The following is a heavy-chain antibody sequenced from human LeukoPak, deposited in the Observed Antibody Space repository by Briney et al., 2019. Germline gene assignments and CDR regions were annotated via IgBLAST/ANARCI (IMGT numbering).Heavy chain of an antibody. Sequence: PRASVKVSCKVSGYTLTELSMQWVRQAPGKGLEWMGGFDPEDGETIYAQKFQGRVTMTEDTSTDTAYMELSSLRSEDTAVYYCATKAPNKYSSSWYFWFDPWGQGTLVTVSS. J-gene: IGHJ5*02. CDR2: FDPEDGET. CDR3: ATKAPNKYSSSWYFWFDP. CDR1: GYTLTELS. V-gene: IGHV1-24*01. D-gene: IGHD6-13*01.